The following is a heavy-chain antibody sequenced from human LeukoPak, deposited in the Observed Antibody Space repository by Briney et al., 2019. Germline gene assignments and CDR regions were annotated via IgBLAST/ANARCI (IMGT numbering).Heavy chain of an antibody. J-gene: IGHJ5*02. V-gene: IGHV3-74*01. CDR2: INRDGSST. CDR3: ARGFDCRGGSCYSWFDP. CDR1: GFTFSSYW. Sequence: QAGGSLRLSCAASGFTFSSYWMHWVRHAPGKGLVWVSRINRDGSSTSYADSVKGRFTISRDNAKNTLYLQMNSLRAEDTAVYYCARGFDCRGGSCYSWFDPWGQGTLVTVSS. D-gene: IGHD2-15*01.